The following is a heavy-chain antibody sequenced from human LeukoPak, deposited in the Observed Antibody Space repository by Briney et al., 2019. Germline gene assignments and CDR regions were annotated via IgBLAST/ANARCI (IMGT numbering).Heavy chain of an antibody. D-gene: IGHD3-10*01. Sequence: PGGSLRLSCAGSGFTFSAYDLSWVRQAQGQGLEWVAAISRSGSTPYYTASVKGRFTVSRDNSKNTLFLQMNSLRVEDTAVYYCARGSYGTFTIWGQGTMVTVSS. CDR3: ARGSYGTFTI. J-gene: IGHJ3*02. V-gene: IGHV3-23*01. CDR1: GFTFSAYD. CDR2: ISRSGSTP.